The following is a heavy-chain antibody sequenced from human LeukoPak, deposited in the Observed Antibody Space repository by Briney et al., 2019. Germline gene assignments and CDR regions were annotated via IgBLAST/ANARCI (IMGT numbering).Heavy chain of an antibody. CDR1: GYTFPGYY. V-gene: IGHV1-2*02. CDR2: INPNSGGT. D-gene: IGHD6-19*01. CDR3: ARERKSSGWPNFDY. Sequence: GASVKVSCKASGYTFPGYYMHWVRQAPGQGLEWMGWINPNSGGTNYAQKFQGRVTMTRDTSISTAYMELSRLRSDDTAVYYCARERKSSGWPNFDYWGQGTLVTVSS. J-gene: IGHJ4*02.